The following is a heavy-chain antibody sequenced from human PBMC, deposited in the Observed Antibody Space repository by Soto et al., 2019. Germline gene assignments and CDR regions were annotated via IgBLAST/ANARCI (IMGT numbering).Heavy chain of an antibody. D-gene: IGHD3-22*01. CDR1: GYSFTSYW. V-gene: IGHV5-51*01. Sequence: GESLKISCKGSGYSFTSYWIGWVRQMPGKGLEWMGIIYPGDSDTRYSPSFQGQVTISADKSISTAYLQWSSLKASDTAMYYCARNGFVDYYDSSGNPSYGMDVWGQGTTVTVSS. J-gene: IGHJ6*02. CDR2: IYPGDSDT. CDR3: ARNGFVDYYDSSGNPSYGMDV.